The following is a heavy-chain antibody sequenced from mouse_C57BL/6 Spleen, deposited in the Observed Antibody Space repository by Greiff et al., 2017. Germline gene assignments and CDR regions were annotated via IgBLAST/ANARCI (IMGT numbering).Heavy chain of an antibody. CDR2: INYDGSST. CDR1: GFTFSDYY. D-gene: IGHD4-1*01. V-gene: IGHV5-16*02. J-gene: IGHJ1*03. Sequence: EVHLVESEGGLVQPGSSMKLSCTASGFTFSDYYMAWVRQVPEKGLEWVANINYDGSSTYYLDSLKSRFIISRDNAKNILYLQMSSLKSEDTATYYCARRNWDGYFEVWGTGTTVTVSS. CDR3: ARRNWDGYFEV.